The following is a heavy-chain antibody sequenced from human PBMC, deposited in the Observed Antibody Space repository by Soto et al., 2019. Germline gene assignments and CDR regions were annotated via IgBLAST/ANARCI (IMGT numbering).Heavy chain of an antibody. CDR2: ITGSGGST. J-gene: IGHJ4*02. CDR1: GFTFSTYA. V-gene: IGHV3-23*01. D-gene: IGHD4-17*01. Sequence: EVQLLESGGGLVQPGGSLRLSCAASGFTFSTYAMIWVRQAPGKGLEWVSVITGSGGSTYYADSVKGRFTISRDTXKNTLFLQMNSLRAEDTAVYYCAKDRDGDYGGIDYWGQGTMVTVSS. CDR3: AKDRDGDYGGIDY.